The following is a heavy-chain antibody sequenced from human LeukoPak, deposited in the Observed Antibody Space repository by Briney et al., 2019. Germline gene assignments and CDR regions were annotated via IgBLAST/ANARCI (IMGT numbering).Heavy chain of an antibody. CDR1: GDSISSYY. CDR3: ARLRGLLAVVGAFDI. CDR2: IYYSGST. J-gene: IGHJ3*02. V-gene: IGHV4-59*08. D-gene: IGHD2-15*01. Sequence: SETLSLTCTVSGDSISSYYWSWIRQPPGKGLEWIGYIYYSGSTNYNPSLKSRVTISVDTSKNQFSLKLSSVTAADTAVYYCARLRGLLAVVGAFDIWGQGTMVTVSS.